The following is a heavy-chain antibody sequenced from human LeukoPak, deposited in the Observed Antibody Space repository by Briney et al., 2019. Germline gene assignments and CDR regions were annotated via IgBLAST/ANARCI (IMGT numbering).Heavy chain of an antibody. Sequence: GSLRRSSGAASFIFSCYYISRLRQAPGKGLEWVSYISSSSSYTNYADSVKGRFTISRDNAKKSLYVQMNSLRAEDTAVYYCERSNRDECIAPICHYGGQGTLVTVSS. V-gene: IGHV3-11*03. CDR2: ISSSSSYT. CDR1: SFIFSCYY. D-gene: IGHD1-14*01. CDR3: ERSNRDECIAPICHY. J-gene: IGHJ4*02.